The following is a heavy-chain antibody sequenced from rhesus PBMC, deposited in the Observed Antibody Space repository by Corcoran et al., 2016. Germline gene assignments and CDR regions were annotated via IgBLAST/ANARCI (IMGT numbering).Heavy chain of an antibody. CDR3: ATLVGVPGSLDV. V-gene: IGHV4-173*01. J-gene: IGHJ5-2*02. Sequence: QVQLQESGPGLVKPSETLSLTCAVSGGSVSSNYWSWIRQSPGKGLEWIGRISGSGGGADDNPSRKGRVTLSTETSKNQFSLRLTSVTAADTALYFCATLVGVPGSLDVWGRGVLVTVSS. CDR1: GGSVSSNY. D-gene: IGHD2-39*01. CDR2: ISGSGGGA.